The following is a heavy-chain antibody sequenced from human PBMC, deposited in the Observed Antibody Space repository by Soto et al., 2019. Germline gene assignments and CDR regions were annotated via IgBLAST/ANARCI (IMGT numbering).Heavy chain of an antibody. Sequence: GGSLRLSCAAFGFTFSSYAMHWVRQAPGKGLEWVAVISYDGSNKYYADSVKGRFTISRDNSKNTLYLQMNSLRAEDTAVYYCAREADYGDYGTYYYYYGMDVWGQGTTVTVSS. J-gene: IGHJ6*02. CDR3: AREADYGDYGTYYYYYGMDV. CDR2: ISYDGSNK. D-gene: IGHD4-17*01. V-gene: IGHV3-30-3*01. CDR1: GFTFSSYA.